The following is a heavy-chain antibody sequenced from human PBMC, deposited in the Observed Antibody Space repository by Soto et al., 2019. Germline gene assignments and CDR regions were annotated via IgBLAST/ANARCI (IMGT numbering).Heavy chain of an antibody. J-gene: IGHJ6*02. D-gene: IGHD2-2*02. Sequence: SEPLSLTCTVSGGSITTYYWSWVRQPPGKGLEWIGYIHYSGTTGYNPSLKSRVTISVDTSKNQFSLKLSSVTAADTAVYYCATGPYRTSTSCYKDYYYGMDVGGQGTTVTV. CDR1: GGSITTYY. CDR2: IHYSGTT. V-gene: IGHV4-59*01. CDR3: ATGPYRTSTSCYKDYYYGMDV.